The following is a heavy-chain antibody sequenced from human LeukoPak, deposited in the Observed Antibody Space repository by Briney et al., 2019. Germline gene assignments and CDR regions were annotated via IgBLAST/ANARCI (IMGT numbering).Heavy chain of an antibody. CDR2: ISWNSGSI. CDR1: GFTFADYA. CDR3: AKDITEGTVTILDY. Sequence: GGSLRLSCAASGFTFADYAMHWVRQAPGKGLEWVSGISWNSGSIGYADSVKGRFTISRDNATNSLYLQMNSLRAKDTALYYCAKDITEGTVTILDYWGQGTLVTVSS. J-gene: IGHJ4*02. D-gene: IGHD4-17*01. V-gene: IGHV3-9*01.